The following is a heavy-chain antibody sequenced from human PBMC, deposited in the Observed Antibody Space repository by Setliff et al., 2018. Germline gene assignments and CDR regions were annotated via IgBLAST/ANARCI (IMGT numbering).Heavy chain of an antibody. D-gene: IGHD2-2*01. CDR3: SRLVRFCTRTSRQRLSGDDY. CDR2: ISPYTGNA. J-gene: IGHJ4*02. V-gene: IGHV1-18*01. CDR1: GYTFTDYG. Sequence: KVSCKASGYTFTDYGVTWVRQAPGQGPEWVGWISPYTGNAYYAPKFQGRVSLTTDTSTTTAYMDLRSLRPDDTAIYFCSRLVRFCTRTSRQRLSGDDYWGQGTLVTVSS.